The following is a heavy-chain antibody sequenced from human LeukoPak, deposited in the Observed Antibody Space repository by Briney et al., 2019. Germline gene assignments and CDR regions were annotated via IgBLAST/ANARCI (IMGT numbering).Heavy chain of an antibody. CDR1: GFTFSNYG. Sequence: GGSLRLSCAASGFTFSNYGMHWVRQAPGKGLEWVAVISYDGSNKYYADSVKGRLTISRDNSKNTLYLQMNSLRAEDTAVYYCARWACSSTSCYNDYWGQGTLVTVSS. J-gene: IGHJ4*02. D-gene: IGHD2-2*02. CDR3: ARWACSSTSCYNDY. V-gene: IGHV3-30*03. CDR2: ISYDGSNK.